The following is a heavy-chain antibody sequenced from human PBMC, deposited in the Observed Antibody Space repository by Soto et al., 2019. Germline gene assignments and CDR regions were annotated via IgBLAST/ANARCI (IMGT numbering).Heavy chain of an antibody. J-gene: IGHJ6*02. Sequence: EVQLVESGGGLVQPGGSLRLSCVASGVAISNYWMHWVRQAPGKGLVWVSRINSDASTTDYADSVNGRFTISRDNAKNTLYLQMDSLRAEDTALYYCARGFRWGMDVWGQGTTVTVSS. CDR1: GVAISNYW. D-gene: IGHD3-16*02. CDR2: INSDASTT. CDR3: ARGFRWGMDV. V-gene: IGHV3-74*01.